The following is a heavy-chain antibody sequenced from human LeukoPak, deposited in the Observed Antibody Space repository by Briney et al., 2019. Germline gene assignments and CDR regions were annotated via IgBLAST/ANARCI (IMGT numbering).Heavy chain of an antibody. J-gene: IGHJ4*02. Sequence: PETLSLTCTVSGYSISSGYYWGWIRQPPGKGLEWIGSIYHSGSTYYNPSLKSRVTISVDTSKNQFSLKLSSVTAADTAVYYCASEYFDWLSPTYYWGQGTLVTVSS. CDR1: GYSISSGYY. CDR3: ASEYFDWLSPTYY. D-gene: IGHD3-9*01. CDR2: IYHSGST. V-gene: IGHV4-38-2*02.